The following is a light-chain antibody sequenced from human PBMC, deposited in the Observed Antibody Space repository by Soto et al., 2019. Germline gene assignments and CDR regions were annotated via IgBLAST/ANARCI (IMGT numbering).Light chain of an antibody. CDR3: QQYHTYWRT. J-gene: IGKJ1*01. V-gene: IGKV1-5*03. CDR1: QTIINW. Sequence: DIQMTQSPSTLSASVGDRVTITCRASQTIINWLAWYQQKPGKAPKLLIYKASTLEGEVPSRFSGSGPETEFTLTINSLQPDDSATYYCQQYHTYWRTFGQGTKVDIK. CDR2: KAS.